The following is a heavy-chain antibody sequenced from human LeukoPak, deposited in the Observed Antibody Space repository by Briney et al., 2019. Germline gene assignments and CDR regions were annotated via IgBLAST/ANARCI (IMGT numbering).Heavy chain of an antibody. J-gene: IGHJ4*02. V-gene: IGHV3-64*01. Sequence: PGGSLRLSCAASGFTLSSYAMHWVRQAPGKGLEYVSAISSNGGSTYYANSVKGRFTISRDNSKNTLYLQMGSLRAEDMAVYYCARSALWFGESTYYFDYWGQGTLVTVSS. D-gene: IGHD3-10*01. CDR1: GFTLSSYA. CDR2: ISSNGGST. CDR3: ARSALWFGESTYYFDY.